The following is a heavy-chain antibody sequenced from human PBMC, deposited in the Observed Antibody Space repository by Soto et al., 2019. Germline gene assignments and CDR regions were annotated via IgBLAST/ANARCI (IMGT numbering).Heavy chain of an antibody. D-gene: IGHD6-13*01. Sequence: SETLSLTCTVSGGSISSSSYYWGWIRQPPGKGLEWIGSIYYSGSTYYNPSLKSRVTISVDTSKNQFSLKLSSVTAADTAVYYCASELRYSRRTGALYWGQGTLVTVS. CDR1: GGSISSSSYY. CDR2: IYYSGST. J-gene: IGHJ4*02. CDR3: ASELRYSRRTGALY. V-gene: IGHV4-39*01.